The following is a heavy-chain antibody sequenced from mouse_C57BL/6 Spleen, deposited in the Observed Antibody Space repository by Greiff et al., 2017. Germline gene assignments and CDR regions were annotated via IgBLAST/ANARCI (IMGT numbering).Heavy chain of an antibody. CDR3: ARTRDIYYDTMDY. V-gene: IGHV1-85*01. CDR1: GYTFTSYD. D-gene: IGHD2-4*01. J-gene: IGHJ4*01. CDR2: IYPRDGST. Sequence: QVQLQQSGPELVKPGASVKLSCKASGYTFTSYDINWVKQRPGQGLEWIGWIYPRDGSTKYKEKFKGKATLTVDTSSSTAYMELHSLTSEDSAVYFCARTRDIYYDTMDYWGQGTSVTVSS.